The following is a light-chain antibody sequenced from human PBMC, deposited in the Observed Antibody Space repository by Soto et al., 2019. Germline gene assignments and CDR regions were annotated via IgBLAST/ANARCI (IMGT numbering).Light chain of an antibody. CDR3: QQYNNWPPIT. J-gene: IGKJ5*01. CDR1: QNINTN. V-gene: IGKV3-15*01. Sequence: DIVMTQSPATLSVSPGERATLSCRASQNINTNLAWYQQKPGQAPRLLVYGAFTRAPGIPARFSGSGSGTEFALTITSLQSEDFAVYYCQQYNNWPPITFXQGTRLEIK. CDR2: GAF.